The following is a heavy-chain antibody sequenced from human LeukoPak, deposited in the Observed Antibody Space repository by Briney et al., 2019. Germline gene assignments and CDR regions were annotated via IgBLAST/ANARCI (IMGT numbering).Heavy chain of an antibody. CDR2: IYYSGST. CDR1: GGSISSSSYY. D-gene: IGHD6-13*01. CDR3: ARGLHGYVPPGAFDI. J-gene: IGHJ3*02. V-gene: IGHV4-39*01. Sequence: RSETLSLTCTVSGGSISSSSYYWGWIRQPPGKGLEWIGSIYYSGSTYYNPSLKSRVTISVDTSKNQFSLKLSSVTAADTAVYYCARGLHGYVPPGAFDIWGQGTMVTVSS.